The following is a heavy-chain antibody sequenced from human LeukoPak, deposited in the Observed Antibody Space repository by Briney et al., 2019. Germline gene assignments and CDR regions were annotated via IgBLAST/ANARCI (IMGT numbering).Heavy chain of an antibody. V-gene: IGHV3-33*06. CDR2: IWADGRNT. D-gene: IGHD2-21*01. CDR3: AKDRKADYYFDS. Sequence: PGRSLRLSCAAAGLTFSSYGMHWVRQAPGKGMGWGAVIWADGRNTYYADSVKGRFTISRDNSKNTLYLQMNSLRAEDMAVYYCAKDRKADYYFDSWGQGTLVTVSS. CDR1: GLTFSSYG. J-gene: IGHJ4*02.